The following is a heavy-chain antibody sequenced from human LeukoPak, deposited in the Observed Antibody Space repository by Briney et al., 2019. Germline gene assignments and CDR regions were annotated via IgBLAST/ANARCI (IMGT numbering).Heavy chain of an antibody. D-gene: IGHD6-13*01. CDR3: AREGQQLPTFDP. CDR1: GGPISSGDYY. V-gene: IGHV4-31*03. Sequence: SETLSLTCTVSGGPISSGDYYWSWIRQHPGKGLEWIGYIHYSESTYYNPSLKSRVTISVDTSKNQFSLKLSSVTAADTAVYYCAREGQQLPTFDPWGQGTLVTVSS. J-gene: IGHJ5*02. CDR2: IHYSEST.